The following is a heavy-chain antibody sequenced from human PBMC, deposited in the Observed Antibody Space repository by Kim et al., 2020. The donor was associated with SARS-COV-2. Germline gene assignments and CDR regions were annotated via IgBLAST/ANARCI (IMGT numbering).Heavy chain of an antibody. CDR1: GYSFPDYA. J-gene: IGHJ6*02. CDR3: ARHIRSWRAAAFHAMDV. CDR2: INPYTGDT. D-gene: IGHD6-13*01. Sequence: ASVKVSCETSGYSFPDYAVTWVRQAPGRGPEWMGRINPYTGDTKYSPQVQGRVTLTADTSTNTAFLELRGLRSDDTAVYFCARHIRSWRAAAFHAMDVWGQGTTVTVSS. V-gene: IGHV1-18*01.